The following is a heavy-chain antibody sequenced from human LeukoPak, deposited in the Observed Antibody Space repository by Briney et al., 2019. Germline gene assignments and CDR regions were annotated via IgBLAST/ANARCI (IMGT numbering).Heavy chain of an antibody. J-gene: IGHJ6*02. CDR1: GFTFRSYA. Sequence: RGSLRLSCVASGFTFRSYALSWVRQAPGKGLEWVSTIGDSGSVTFAADAVKGRFTISRDNSKNTMYLQMDSLRVVDTAVYYCAKVTRELDYSMDVWGQGTTVTVSS. V-gene: IGHV3-23*01. CDR3: AKVTRELDYSMDV. D-gene: IGHD1-1*01. CDR2: IGDSGSVT.